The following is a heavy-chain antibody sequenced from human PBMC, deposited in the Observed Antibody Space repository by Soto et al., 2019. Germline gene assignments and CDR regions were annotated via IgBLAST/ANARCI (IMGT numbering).Heavy chain of an antibody. CDR3: ARGDYYGSGSKQTFLDY. J-gene: IGHJ4*02. V-gene: IGHV4-4*02. CDR2: IYHSGST. D-gene: IGHD3-10*01. Sequence: QVQLQESGPGLVKPSGTLSLTCAVSGGSISSSNWWSWVRQPPGKGLEWIGEIYHSGSTNYNPSLKSRVTISVDKSKNQCALKLSSVTAADTAVYYCARGDYYGSGSKQTFLDYWGQGTLVTVSS. CDR1: GGSISSSNW.